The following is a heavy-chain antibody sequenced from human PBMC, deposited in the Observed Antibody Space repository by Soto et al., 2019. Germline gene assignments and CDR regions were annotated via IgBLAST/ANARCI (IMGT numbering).Heavy chain of an antibody. CDR3: ARGRRSNYYGSGSYMYRWFDP. J-gene: IGHJ5*02. D-gene: IGHD3-10*01. CDR1: GFTFSSYW. V-gene: IGHV3-74*01. Sequence: PGGSLRLSCAASGFTFSSYWMHWVRQAPGKGLVWVSRLNSDGSSTSYADSVKGRFTISRDNAKNTLYLQMNSLRAEDTAVYYCARGRRSNYYGSGSYMYRWFDPWGQGTLVTVSS. CDR2: LNSDGSST.